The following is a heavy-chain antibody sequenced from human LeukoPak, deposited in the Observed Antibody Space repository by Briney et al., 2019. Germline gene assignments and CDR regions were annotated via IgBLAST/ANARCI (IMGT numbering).Heavy chain of an antibody. J-gene: IGHJ4*02. CDR2: TGSAGTTI. Sequence: GSLRLPCVASGFSFSDTSMTWIRQAPGKGLQFVASTGSAGTTIYYGDSVEGRFTISRDNAKNSLYLQLNSLRAEDTAIYYCARDLGYSYGLDHWGQGTLVTVSS. CDR1: GFSFSDTS. CDR3: ARDLGYSYGLDH. V-gene: IGHV3-11*01. D-gene: IGHD5-18*01.